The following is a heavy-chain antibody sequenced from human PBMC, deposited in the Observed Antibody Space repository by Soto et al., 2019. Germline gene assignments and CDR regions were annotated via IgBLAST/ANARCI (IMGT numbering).Heavy chain of an antibody. J-gene: IGHJ4*02. CDR3: AKVPGAVRGYFDY. Sequence: DVELLESGGGLVQPGGSLRLSCAASGFTFSSYAMSWVRQAPGKGLEWVSAISGSGGSTYYADSVKGRFTISRDNSKNTLYLQMNSLRAEDTAVYYCAKVPGAVRGYFDYWGQGTLVTVSS. V-gene: IGHV3-23*01. CDR1: GFTFSSYA. D-gene: IGHD3-10*01. CDR2: ISGSGGST.